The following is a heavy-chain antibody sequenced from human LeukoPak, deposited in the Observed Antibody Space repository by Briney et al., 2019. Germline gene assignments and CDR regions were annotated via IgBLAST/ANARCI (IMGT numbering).Heavy chain of an antibody. J-gene: IGHJ4*02. Sequence: QPGGSLRLSCAASGFTFSSYSMNWVRQAPGKGLEWVSYISSSSSTIYYADSVKGRFTISRDNAKNSLYLQMNSLRAEDTAVYYCAKNLGYYYDSSGSSSDYWGQGTLVTVSS. CDR1: GFTFSSYS. D-gene: IGHD3-22*01. CDR2: ISSSSSTI. CDR3: AKNLGYYYDSSGSSSDY. V-gene: IGHV3-48*04.